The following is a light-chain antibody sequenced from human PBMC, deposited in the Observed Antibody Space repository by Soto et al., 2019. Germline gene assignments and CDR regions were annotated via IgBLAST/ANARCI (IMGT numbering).Light chain of an antibody. CDR2: DAS. CDR1: QSVSRY. Sequence: EIVLTQSPATLSLSPGERATLSCRASQSVSRYLAWYQQKPDQAPRLLIYDASNRATGIPARFSGSGSGTDFTLTIRSLEPEDFAVYYCQQRSDWPSFGQGTKLEIK. CDR3: QQRSDWPS. V-gene: IGKV3-11*01. J-gene: IGKJ2*01.